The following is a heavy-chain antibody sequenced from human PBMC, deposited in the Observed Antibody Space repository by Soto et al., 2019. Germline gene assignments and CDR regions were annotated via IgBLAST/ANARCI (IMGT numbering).Heavy chain of an antibody. D-gene: IGHD3-16*01. CDR2: IYYSGST. Sequence: QLQLQESGPGLVKPSETLSLTCTVSGGSISSSSYYWGWIRQPPGKGLEWIGSIYYSGSTYYNPSHKRRVTRTVDTSRNQFSLKLSLVTAADTAVYYCARHAGGGTRSIWFDPWGQGTLVTVSS. J-gene: IGHJ5*02. CDR1: GGSISSSSYY. V-gene: IGHV4-39*01. CDR3: ARHAGGGTRSIWFDP.